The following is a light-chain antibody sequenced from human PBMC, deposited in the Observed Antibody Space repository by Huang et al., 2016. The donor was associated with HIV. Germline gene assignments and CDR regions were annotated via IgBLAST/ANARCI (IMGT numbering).Light chain of an antibody. CDR2: AAS. Sequence: GDRVTITCRASQDIRNYLAWYQQKPGTAPKLLISAASTLQSGVPSRFSGSGSGTDFTLTIGSLQPEDVATYYCQKDNSAPYTFGQGTKLEIK. CDR1: QDIRNY. CDR3: QKDNSAPYT. V-gene: IGKV1-27*01. J-gene: IGKJ2*01.